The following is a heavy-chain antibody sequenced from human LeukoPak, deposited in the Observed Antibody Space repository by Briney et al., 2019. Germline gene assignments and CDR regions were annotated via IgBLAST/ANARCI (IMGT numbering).Heavy chain of an antibody. J-gene: IGHJ5*02. CDR1: GYTFTGYY. Sequence: GASVKVSCKASGYTFTGYYMHWVRQAPGQGLEWMGWINPNSGGTNYAQKFQGRVTMTRDTSISTAYMELSRLRSDDTAVYYCARAPAAAGTFWFDPWGQGTLVTVSS. D-gene: IGHD6-13*01. CDR2: INPNSGGT. CDR3: ARAPAAAGTFWFDP. V-gene: IGHV1-2*02.